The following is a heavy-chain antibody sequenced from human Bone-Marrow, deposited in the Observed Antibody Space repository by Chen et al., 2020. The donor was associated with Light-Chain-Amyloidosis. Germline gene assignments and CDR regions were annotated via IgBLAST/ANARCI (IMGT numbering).Heavy chain of an antibody. CDR3: AIRRDCYNFDY. J-gene: IGHJ4*02. V-gene: IGHV5-51*01. CDR2: IYPDESDA. D-gene: IGHD2-21*01. Sequence: EVQLEQSGPEVKKPGESLKISCKGSGYTFPNYWIGWVRQMPGKGLEWMGVIYPDESDARYTPSFEGQVTSSAHKSITPASLQWRSLKASDTAMYYCAIRRDCYNFDYWCQGTLVTVSS. CDR1: GYTFPNYW.